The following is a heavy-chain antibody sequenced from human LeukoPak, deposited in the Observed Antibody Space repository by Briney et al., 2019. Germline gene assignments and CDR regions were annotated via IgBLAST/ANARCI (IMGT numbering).Heavy chain of an antibody. V-gene: IGHV3-23*01. CDR2: FDGNGPNT. CDR3: AKPRTTGLGWAQFDY. D-gene: IGHD2-8*02. CDR1: GFTFSSFA. J-gene: IGHJ4*02. Sequence: GGSLRLSCAASGFTFSSFAMTWVRQAPGKGLEWVSGFDGNGPNTYYADSVKGRWTISRDNSRNTLYLEMNSLRPEDTAINYCAKPRTTGLGWAQFDYWGQGSLVTVSS.